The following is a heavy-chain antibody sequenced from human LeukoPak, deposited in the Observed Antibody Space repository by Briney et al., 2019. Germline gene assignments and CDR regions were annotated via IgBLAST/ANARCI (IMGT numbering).Heavy chain of an antibody. V-gene: IGHV3-48*01. D-gene: IGHD3-16*02. J-gene: IGHJ4*02. CDR2: ISSSGSTI. CDR1: GFTFSSYS. Sequence: GGSLRLSCAASGFTFSSYSMNWVRQAPGKGLEWVSYISSSGSTIYYADSVKGRLTISRDNAKNSLYLQMNSLRAEDTAVYYCARGEDDYVWGSYRLHYYFDYWGQGTLVTVSS. CDR3: ARGEDDYVWGSYRLHYYFDY.